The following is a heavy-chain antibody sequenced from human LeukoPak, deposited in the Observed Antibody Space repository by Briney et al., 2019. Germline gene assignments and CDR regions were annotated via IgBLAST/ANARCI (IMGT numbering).Heavy chain of an antibody. J-gene: IGHJ4*02. CDR2: IKSKTDGGTT. Sequence: GGSLRLSCAASGFTVSNAWMNWVRQAPGKGLEWVGRIKSKTDGGTTDYAAPVKGRFTISRDDSKNTLFLQTNSLKTEDTAVYYCTHYTVTTSFDYWGQGTLVTVSS. V-gene: IGHV3-15*07. D-gene: IGHD4-11*01. CDR3: THYTVTTSFDY. CDR1: GFTVSNAW.